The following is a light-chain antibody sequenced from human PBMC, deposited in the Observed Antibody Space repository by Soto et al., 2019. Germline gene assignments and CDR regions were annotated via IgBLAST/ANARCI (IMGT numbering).Light chain of an antibody. CDR3: QQYGGSPIT. J-gene: IGKJ5*01. Sequence: EIVLTQSPDTLSLSPGGRATLSCRASHSVTTRLAWYQQTPSQPPRLLISGASVRASGVPVRISGSGSGTDFTLTISRLEPEDFALYYCQQYGGSPITFGLGTRLEVK. V-gene: IGKV3-20*01. CDR1: HSVTTR. CDR2: GAS.